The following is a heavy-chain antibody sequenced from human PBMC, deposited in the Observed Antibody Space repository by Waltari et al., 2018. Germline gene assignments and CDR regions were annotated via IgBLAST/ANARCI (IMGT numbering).Heavy chain of an antibody. CDR3: ATDTGALWMDV. CDR1: EYTFASSY. CDR2: SNPSGGST. J-gene: IGHJ6*02. V-gene: IGHV1-46*01. Sequence: QVQLVQSGAEVKKPGASVKISCKTSEYTFASSYVHWVRQAPGQGLEWMGISNPSGGSTSDAQRVQGRVTMTRDTSTSTGYMELSSLKSEDTAVYYCATDTGALWMDVWGQGTTVTVSS. D-gene: IGHD2-21*01.